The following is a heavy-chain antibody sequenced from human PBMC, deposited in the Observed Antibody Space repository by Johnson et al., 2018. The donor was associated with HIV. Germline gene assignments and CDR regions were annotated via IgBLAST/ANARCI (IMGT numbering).Heavy chain of an antibody. V-gene: IGHV3-30*04. J-gene: IGHJ3*01. CDR2: ISYDGSTN. CDR3: AKGEAQEGWIQLWSYAFDF. D-gene: IGHD5-18*01. CDR1: GFTFTNYT. Sequence: QVQLVESGGGVVPPGRSLRLSCAASGFTFTNYTMYWARQAPGKGLEWVAIISYDGSTNYYADSVKGRFTISRDNSQNTLYLQVSSLRAEDAAVYYCAKGEAQEGWIQLWSYAFDFWGRGTLVTVSS.